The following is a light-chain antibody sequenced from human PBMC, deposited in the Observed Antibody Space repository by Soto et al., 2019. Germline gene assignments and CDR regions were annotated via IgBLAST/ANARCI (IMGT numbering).Light chain of an antibody. CDR2: KAA. V-gene: IGKV1-5*03. J-gene: IGKJ1*01. CDR3: QQGT. CDR1: DNIVHW. Sequence: DIQMTHSPSTLSASVGDGVSITCRASDNIVHWVAWYQQKPGKAPKLLIYKAANLADEVPSRFSGSGSGTEFTLTISSLQPDDFATYYCQQGTFGQGTKVDIK.